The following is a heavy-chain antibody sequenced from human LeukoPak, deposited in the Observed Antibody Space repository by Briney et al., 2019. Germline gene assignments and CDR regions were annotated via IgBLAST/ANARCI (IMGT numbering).Heavy chain of an antibody. D-gene: IGHD3-10*01. J-gene: IGHJ6*04. CDR3: AYYYGSGTYYYYGMDV. CDR2: IILIFGTA. CDR1: GGTFSSYA. V-gene: IGHV1-69*06. Sequence: ASVKVSCKASGGTFSSYAISWVRQAPGQGLEWMGGIILIFGTANYAQKFQGRVTITADKSTSTAYMELSSLRSEDTAVYYCAYYYGSGTYYYYGMDVWGKGTTVTVSS.